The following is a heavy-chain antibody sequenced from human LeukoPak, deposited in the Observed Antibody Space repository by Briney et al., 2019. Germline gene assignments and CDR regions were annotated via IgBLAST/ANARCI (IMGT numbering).Heavy chain of an antibody. CDR1: GGSVSSGSYY. J-gene: IGHJ4*02. Sequence: PSETLSLTCTVSGGSVSSGSYYRSWIRQPPGKGLEWIGYIYYSGSTNYNPSLKSRVTISVDTSKNQFSLKLSSVTAADTAVYYCARGQLWFRTLDYWGQGTLVTVSS. D-gene: IGHD5-18*01. CDR2: IYYSGST. V-gene: IGHV4-61*01. CDR3: ARGQLWFRTLDY.